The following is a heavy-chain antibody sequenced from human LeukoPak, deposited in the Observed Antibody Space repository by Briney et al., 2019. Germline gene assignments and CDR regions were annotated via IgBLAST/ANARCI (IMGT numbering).Heavy chain of an antibody. CDR3: ARDYSGYDLTYDY. Sequence: GGSLRLSCAASGFTFSSYSMNWVRQAPGKGLEWVSYISSSSSTIYYADSVKGRFTISRDNAKNSLYLQMNSLRAEDTAVYYCARDYSGYDLTYDYWGQGTLVTVSS. D-gene: IGHD5-12*01. J-gene: IGHJ4*02. CDR1: GFTFSSYS. V-gene: IGHV3-48*01. CDR2: ISSSSSTI.